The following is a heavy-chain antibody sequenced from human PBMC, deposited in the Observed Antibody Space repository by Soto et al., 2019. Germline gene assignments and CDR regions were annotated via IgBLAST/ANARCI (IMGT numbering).Heavy chain of an antibody. CDR2: INHSGST. V-gene: IGHV4-34*01. D-gene: IGHD3-22*01. J-gene: IGHJ4*02. CDR3: ARVARPYYYDSSGYYYLGY. CDR1: GGSFSGYY. Sequence: SETLSLTCAVYGGSFSGYYWSWIRQPPGKGLEWIGEINHSGSTNYNPSLKSRVTISVDTSKNQFSLKLSSVTAADTAVYYCARVARPYYYDSSGYYYLGYWGQGTLVTVPS.